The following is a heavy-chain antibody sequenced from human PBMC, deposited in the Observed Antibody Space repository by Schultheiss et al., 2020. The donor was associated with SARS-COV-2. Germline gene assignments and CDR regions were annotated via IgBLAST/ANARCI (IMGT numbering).Heavy chain of an antibody. CDR2: IWYDGSNK. J-gene: IGHJ4*02. CDR3: ARGRGTSFDY. CDR1: GFTFSSYG. D-gene: IGHD1-1*01. Sequence: GGSLRLSCAASGFTFSSYGMHWVRQAPGKGLEWVAVIWYDGSNKYYADSVKGRFTISRDNAKNSLYLQMNSLRAEDTAVYYCARGRGTSFDYWGQGTLVTVSS. V-gene: IGHV3-33*01.